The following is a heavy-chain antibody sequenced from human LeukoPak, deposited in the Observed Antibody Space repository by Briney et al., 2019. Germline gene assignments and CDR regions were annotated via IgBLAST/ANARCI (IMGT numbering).Heavy chain of an antibody. CDR2: ISWNSGSI. D-gene: IGHD1-26*01. CDR1: GLTFDDYA. CDR3: AKDIEGMGATFDY. V-gene: IGHV3-9*01. Sequence: GGSLRLSCAASGLTFDDYAMHWVRQAPGKGLEWVSGISWNSGSIGYADSVKGRFTISRDNAKNSLYLQMNSLRAEDTALYYCAKDIEGMGATFDYWGQGTLVTVSS. J-gene: IGHJ4*02.